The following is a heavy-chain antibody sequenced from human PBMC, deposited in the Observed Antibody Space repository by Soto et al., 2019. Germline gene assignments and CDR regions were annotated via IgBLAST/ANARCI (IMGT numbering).Heavy chain of an antibody. V-gene: IGHV1-8*01. CDR2: MNPNSDNT. J-gene: IGHJ6*02. CDR3: ARVIGVNYYYYYGMDV. D-gene: IGHD1-26*01. Sequence: GASVKVSCKASGYTFTSYDINCVRQATGQGLEWMGWMNPNSDNTGYAQKFQGRVTMTRNTSISTAYMELSSLRSEDTAVYYCARVIGVNYYYYYGMDVWGQGTTVTVSS. CDR1: GYTFTSYD.